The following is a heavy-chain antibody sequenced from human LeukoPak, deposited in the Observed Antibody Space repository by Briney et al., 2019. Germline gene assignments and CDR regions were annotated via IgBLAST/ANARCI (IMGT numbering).Heavy chain of an antibody. Sequence: GGSLRLSCAASGFTFSSYSMNWVRQAPGKGLEWVSSISYVTSYIYYSDSVKGRFTISRDNAKNSPYLQMNNLRAEDTAVYYCARVGYCSSSSCKTPGGFDYWGQGTLVTVSS. CDR2: ISYVTSYI. V-gene: IGHV3-21*01. J-gene: IGHJ4*02. D-gene: IGHD2-2*01. CDR1: GFTFSSYS. CDR3: ARVGYCSSSSCKTPGGFDY.